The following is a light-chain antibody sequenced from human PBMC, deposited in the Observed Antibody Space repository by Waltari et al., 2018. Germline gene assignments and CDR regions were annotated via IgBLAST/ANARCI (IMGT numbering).Light chain of an antibody. V-gene: IGLV2-23*02. CDR1: SRAVESYHL. J-gene: IGLJ3*02. CDR2: EVS. Sequence: QSALTQPAPVSGSPGQSITISCTGTSRAVESYHLVSWYQQHPGKAPKLMIYEVSQRPSGVSNRFSGSKSGNTASLTISGLQAEDEADYYCCSYAGSSTWVFGGGTKLTVL. CDR3: CSYAGSSTWV.